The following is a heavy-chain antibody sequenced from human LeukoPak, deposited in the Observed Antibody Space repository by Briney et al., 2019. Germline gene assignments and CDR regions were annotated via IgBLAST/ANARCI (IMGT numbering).Heavy chain of an antibody. D-gene: IGHD2-2*01. CDR1: GFTLSSYN. CDR3: ARGCASCGHYNYYFMDV. V-gene: IGHV3-48*02. J-gene: IGHJ6*03. Sequence: GGSLTLSCAASGFTLSSYNMNWVRQPPGQGLEWVAYISSSGYTMHHADAVKGRFTVSRDSAKNSLYLQMNSLRDEDAAVYFCARGCASCGHYNYYFMDVWGKGTTVTVSS. CDR2: ISSSGYTM.